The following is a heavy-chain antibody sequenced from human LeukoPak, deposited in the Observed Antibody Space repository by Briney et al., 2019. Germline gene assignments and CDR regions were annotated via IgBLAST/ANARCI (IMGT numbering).Heavy chain of an antibody. CDR2: MNPNSGNT. V-gene: IGHV1-8*01. Sequence: ASVKVSCKASGYTFTSYDINWVRQATGQGLEWMGWMNPNSGNTGYAQKLQGRVTMTTDTSTSTANMELRSLRSDDTAVYYCARVRSITMIVVVDAFDIWAKGQWSPSLQ. D-gene: IGHD3-22*01. CDR3: ARVRSITMIVVVDAFDI. J-gene: IGHJ3*02. CDR1: GYTFTSYD.